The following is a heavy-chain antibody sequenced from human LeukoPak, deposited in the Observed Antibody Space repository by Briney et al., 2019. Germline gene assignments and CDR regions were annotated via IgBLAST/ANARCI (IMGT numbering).Heavy chain of an antibody. Sequence: PGGSLRLSCAASGYTFSSYWMSWVRQAPGKGLEWVANIKQDGSEKYYVDSVKGRFTISRDNAKNSLYLQMNSLRAEDTAVYYCASWYDYVWGSYRPNMYYFDYWGQGTLVTVSS. CDR1: GYTFSSYW. D-gene: IGHD3-16*02. CDR2: IKQDGSEK. J-gene: IGHJ4*02. V-gene: IGHV3-7*01. CDR3: ASWYDYVWGSYRPNMYYFDY.